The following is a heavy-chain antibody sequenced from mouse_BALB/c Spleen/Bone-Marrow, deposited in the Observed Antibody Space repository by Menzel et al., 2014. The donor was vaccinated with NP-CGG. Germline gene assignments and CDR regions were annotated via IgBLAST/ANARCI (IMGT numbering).Heavy chain of an antibody. Sequence: ESAAELARPGASVKMSCKASGYTFTSYTIHWVRQRPGQGLEWIGYFNLRGGYTDYDQMFKDKTTLTADKSSNTAYMQLSSLTSKVSEVCYCAREDNATGAMDHWGQGPSVTVPS. J-gene: IGHJ4*01. CDR3: AREDNATGAMDH. D-gene: IGHD1-1*01. CDR2: FNLRGGYT. CDR1: GYTFTSYT. V-gene: IGHV1-4*02.